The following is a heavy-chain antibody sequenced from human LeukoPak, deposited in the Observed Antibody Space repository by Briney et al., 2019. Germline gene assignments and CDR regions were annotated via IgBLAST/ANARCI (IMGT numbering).Heavy chain of an antibody. J-gene: IGHJ4*02. CDR2: INGDGSTI. D-gene: IGHD1-7*01. CDR1: GFTFNGHW. Sequence: GGSLRLSCEASGFTFNGHWMHWVRQAPGKGLVWVSLINGDGSTISYADSVKGRFTISRDNAKNRLYLQMNSLRAEDTAVYYCAKGPLPRITGTAPFDYWGQGTLVTVSS. CDR3: AKGPLPRITGTAPFDY. V-gene: IGHV3-74*01.